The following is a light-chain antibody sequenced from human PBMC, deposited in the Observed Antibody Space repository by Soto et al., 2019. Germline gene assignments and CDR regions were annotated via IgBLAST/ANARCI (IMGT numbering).Light chain of an antibody. J-gene: IGLJ2*01. CDR2: EGD. V-gene: IGLV2-23*01. Sequence: QSALTQPASVSGSSGQSITISCTGTSSDVGSYNLVSWHQQHPGKAPKLIIYEGDKRPSGVSNRFSGSKSGNTASLTISGLQAEDEADYYCCSYSYGSTLVFGGGTKLHRP. CDR1: SSDVGSYNL. CDR3: CSYSYGSTLV.